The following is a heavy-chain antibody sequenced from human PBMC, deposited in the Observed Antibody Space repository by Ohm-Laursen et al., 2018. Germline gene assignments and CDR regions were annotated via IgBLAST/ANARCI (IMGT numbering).Heavy chain of an antibody. J-gene: IGHJ5*02. D-gene: IGHD3-10*01. CDR1: GFTFDDYA. V-gene: IGHV3-9*01. CDR2: ISWNSGNI. Sequence: SLRLSCSASGFTFDDYAMHWVRQAPGKGLEWVSGISWNSGNIGYVDSVKGRFTISRDNAKNSLYLQMNSLRAEDTALYYCAKGGSPYYYGSGSYFSWGQGTLVTVSS. CDR3: AKGGSPYYYGSGSYFS.